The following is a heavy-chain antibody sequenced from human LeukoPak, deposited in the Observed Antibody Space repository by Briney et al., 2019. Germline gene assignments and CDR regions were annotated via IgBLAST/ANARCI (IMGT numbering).Heavy chain of an antibody. V-gene: IGHV3-15*01. J-gene: IGHJ4*02. CDR3: THDSSGYYSLHS. Sequence: PGGSLRLSCAVSGLTFRDAWMSWVRQASGKGLEWVGRIKSLAVGGTTDYAAPVKGRFTISRVDSKNTVYLQMNSLKTEDTAVYYCTHDSSGYYSLHSWGQGTLVTVSS. CDR1: GLTFRDAW. CDR2: IKSLAVGGTT. D-gene: IGHD3-22*01.